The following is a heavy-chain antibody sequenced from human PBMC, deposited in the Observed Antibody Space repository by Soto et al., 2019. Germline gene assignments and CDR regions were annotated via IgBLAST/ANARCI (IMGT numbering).Heavy chain of an antibody. Sequence: PGGSLRLSCAASGFTFSSYGMHWVRQAPGKGLEWVAVIWYDGSNKYYADSVKGRFTISRDNSKNTLYLQMNSLRAEDTAVYYCARDGATYYDFWSGHNWFDPWGQGTLVTVSS. J-gene: IGHJ5*02. D-gene: IGHD3-3*01. CDR1: GFTFSSYG. V-gene: IGHV3-33*01. CDR3: ARDGATYYDFWSGHNWFDP. CDR2: IWYDGSNK.